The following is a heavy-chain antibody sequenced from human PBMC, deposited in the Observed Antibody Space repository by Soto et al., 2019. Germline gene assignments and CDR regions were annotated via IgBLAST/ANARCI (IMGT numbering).Heavy chain of an antibody. D-gene: IGHD3-22*01. CDR1: GYTFTRYD. V-gene: IGHV1-8*01. Sequence: ASVKVSWKASGYTFTRYDINWVGQATGQGVEWMGWMNPNSGNTGYAQKFQGRVTMTRNTSISTAYMELSSLRSEDTAVYYCARDLTYYYDSSGSNGGYWGQGTLVTVSS. CDR3: ARDLTYYYDSSGSNGGY. J-gene: IGHJ4*02. CDR2: MNPNSGNT.